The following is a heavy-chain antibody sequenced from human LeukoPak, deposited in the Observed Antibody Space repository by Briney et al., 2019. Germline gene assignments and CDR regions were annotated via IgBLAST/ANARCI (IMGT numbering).Heavy chain of an antibody. J-gene: IGHJ4*02. CDR1: GFTFSSYA. V-gene: IGHV3-23*01. Sequence: PGGSLRLSYAASGFTFSSYAMNWVRQAPGKGLEWVSSISGSGGTTYYAGSVKGRFTISRDNSKNTLFLQMNSLRADDTAIYYCAKRDFWGQGTLVTVSS. CDR2: ISGSGGTT. CDR3: AKRDF.